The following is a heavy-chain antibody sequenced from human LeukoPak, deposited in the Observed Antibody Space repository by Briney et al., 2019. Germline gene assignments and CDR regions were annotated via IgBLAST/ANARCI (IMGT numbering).Heavy chain of an antibody. CDR2: ISYDGSNK. CDR1: GFTFSSYG. D-gene: IGHD2-2*01. V-gene: IGHV3-30*18. J-gene: IGHJ6*02. CDR3: AKDWKYQLQNLYYYYGMDV. Sequence: GGSLRLSCAASGFTFSSYGMHWVRQAPGKGLGWVSVISYDGSNKYYADSVKGRFTISRDNSKSTLYLQMNRLRAEDTAVYYCAKDWKYQLQNLYYYYGMDVWGQGTTVTVSS.